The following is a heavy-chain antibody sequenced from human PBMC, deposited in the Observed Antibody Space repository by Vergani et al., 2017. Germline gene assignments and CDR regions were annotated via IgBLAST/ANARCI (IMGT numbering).Heavy chain of an antibody. Sequence: EVQLVESGGGLVQPGGSLRLSCAASGFTFSSYSMNWVRQAPGKGLEWVSYISSSSSTIYYADSVKGRFTISRDNAKNSLYLQMNSLKTEDTAVYYCARILRYFDWLFFDYWGQGTLVTVSS. J-gene: IGHJ4*02. V-gene: IGHV3-48*04. CDR2: ISSSSSTI. D-gene: IGHD3-9*01. CDR1: GFTFSSYS. CDR3: ARILRYFDWLFFDY.